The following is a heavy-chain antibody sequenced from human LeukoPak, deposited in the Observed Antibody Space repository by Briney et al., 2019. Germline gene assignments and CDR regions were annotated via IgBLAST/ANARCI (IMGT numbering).Heavy chain of an antibody. CDR1: GFNLRSFA. J-gene: IGHJ3*01. CDR3: ARGDTSLGGAFDA. D-gene: IGHD3-16*01. Sequence: PGGSLRLSCAASGFNLRSFAVHWVRQAPGKGLEYVSATSGDGGTTFCASSLQGRCTISRDNSNQMVYLQLGGLKIEDMGLYYCARGDTSLGGAFDAWGQGTMVTVSP. CDR2: TSGDGGTT. V-gene: IGHV3-64*01.